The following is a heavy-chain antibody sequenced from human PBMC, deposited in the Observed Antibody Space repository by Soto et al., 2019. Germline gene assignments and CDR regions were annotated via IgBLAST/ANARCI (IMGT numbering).Heavy chain of an antibody. V-gene: IGHV4-30-4*02. CDR2: IYYSGST. Sequence: SETLSLTCTVSGGSISSGDYYWSWIRQPPGKGLEWIGYIYYSGSTYYNPSLKSRVTISVDTSKNQFSLKLSSVTAADTAVYYCARANDATVDGYGLDVWGQGTKVTVSS. CDR1: GGSISSGDYY. J-gene: IGHJ6*02. CDR3: ARANDATVDGYGLDV. D-gene: IGHD6-19*01.